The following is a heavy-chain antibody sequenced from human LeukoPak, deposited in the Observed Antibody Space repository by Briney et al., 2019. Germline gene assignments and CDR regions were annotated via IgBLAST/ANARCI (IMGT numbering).Heavy chain of an antibody. CDR3: ARHSPGGARKAFDI. CDR1: GGSISSSY. V-gene: IGHV4-59*08. CDR2: IDHSGST. D-gene: IGHD3-16*01. Sequence: NSSETLSLTCTVSGGSISSSYWSWIRQPPGKGLEWIGYIDHSGSTNYNPSLKTRVTISVDTSKNQFSLKLSSVTAADTAVYYCARHSPGGARKAFDIWGQGTMVTVSS. J-gene: IGHJ3*02.